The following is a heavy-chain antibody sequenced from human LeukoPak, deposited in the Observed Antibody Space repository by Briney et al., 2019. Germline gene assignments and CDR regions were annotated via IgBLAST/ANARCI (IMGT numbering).Heavy chain of an antibody. D-gene: IGHD3-9*01. V-gene: IGHV4-59*01. CDR3: ARGYYDILTGYYHWFAP. CDR2: IYYSGST. J-gene: IGHJ5*02. Sequence: PSETLSLTCTVSGGSISSYYWSWIRQPPGKGLEWIGYIYYSGSTNYNPSLKSRVTISVDTSKNQFSLKLSSVTAADTAVYSCARGYYDILTGYYHWFAPWGQGTLVTVSS. CDR1: GGSISSYY.